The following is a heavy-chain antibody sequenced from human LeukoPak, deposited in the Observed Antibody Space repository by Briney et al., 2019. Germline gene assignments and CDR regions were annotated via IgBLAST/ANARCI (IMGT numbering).Heavy chain of an antibody. CDR1: GASVSSGGYY. D-gene: IGHD6-19*01. J-gene: IGHJ2*01. V-gene: IGHV4-61*02. Sequence: PSETLSLTCSVSGASVSSGGYYWSWIRPPAGKEMEWIGRINPSGDTNYNPSLKSRVTMSIETSKNQLFLNLMSVTAADTALYYCARGFSTGWYFDPWGRGTQVTVSS. CDR3: ARGFSTGWYFDP. CDR2: INPSGDT.